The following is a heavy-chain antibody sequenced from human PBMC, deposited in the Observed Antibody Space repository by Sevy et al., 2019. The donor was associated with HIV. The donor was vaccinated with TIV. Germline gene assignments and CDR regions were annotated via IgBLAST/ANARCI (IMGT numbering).Heavy chain of an antibody. V-gene: IGHV4-39*01. CDR1: GGSITSSSYY. D-gene: IGHD6-13*01. Sequence: SETLSLTCTVSGGSITSSSYYWGWIRQPPGKGLEWIGSIYYSGNTYYNPSLKSRVTISVDTSKNQFSLRLSSVTAADTAVYYCARHPIPAVGHAFDYWGQGALVTVSS. CDR3: ARHPIPAVGHAFDY. J-gene: IGHJ4*02. CDR2: IYYSGNT.